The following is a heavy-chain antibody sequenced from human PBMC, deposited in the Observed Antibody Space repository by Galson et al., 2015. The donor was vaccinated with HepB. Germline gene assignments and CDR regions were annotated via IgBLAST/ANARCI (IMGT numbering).Heavy chain of an antibody. CDR3: ARGGDLDPFDY. D-gene: IGHD4-17*01. J-gene: IGHJ4*02. Sequence: PALVKPTQTLTLTCNFSGFSLTTSGMRVSWIRQPPGKALEWLAHIRWDDDKFYSTSLKTRLTISKDTSKNQVVLTMTNMDSVDTATYYCARGGDLDPFDYWGQGTLDTVSS. CDR1: GFSLTTSGMR. V-gene: IGHV2-70*04. CDR2: IRWDDDK.